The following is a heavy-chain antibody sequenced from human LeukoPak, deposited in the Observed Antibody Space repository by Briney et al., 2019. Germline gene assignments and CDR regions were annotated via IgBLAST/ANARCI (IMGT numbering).Heavy chain of an antibody. CDR2: MNPNSGNT. V-gene: IGHV1-8*01. J-gene: IGHJ4*02. Sequence: ASVKVSCKASGYTFTSYDINWVRQATGQGLEWMGWMNPNSGNTGYAQKFQGRVTMTRNTSISTAYMGLSSLRSEDTSVYYCASLGYSYGYTDYWGQGTLVTVSS. D-gene: IGHD5-18*01. CDR1: GYTFTSYD. CDR3: ASLGYSYGYTDY.